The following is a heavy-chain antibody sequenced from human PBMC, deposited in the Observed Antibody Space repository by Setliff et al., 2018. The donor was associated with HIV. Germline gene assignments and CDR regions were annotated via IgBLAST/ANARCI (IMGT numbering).Heavy chain of an antibody. Sequence: GGSLRLSCAASGFIFDSYAMHWVRQAPGKGLEWVAVIWYDGRNEYYADSVKGRFTISRDNAKNSLYLQMNSLRAEDTAVYYCARGYYDSSGYYYPFDYWGQGTLVTVSS. CDR2: IWYDGRNE. D-gene: IGHD3-22*01. V-gene: IGHV3-33*01. J-gene: IGHJ4*02. CDR1: GFIFDSYA. CDR3: ARGYYDSSGYYYPFDY.